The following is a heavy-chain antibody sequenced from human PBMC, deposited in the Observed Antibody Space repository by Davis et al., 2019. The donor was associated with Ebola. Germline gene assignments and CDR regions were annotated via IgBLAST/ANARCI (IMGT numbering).Heavy chain of an antibody. D-gene: IGHD2-8*02. CDR3: ARGNPDLVRAFDV. V-gene: IGHV4-61*08. J-gene: IGHJ3*01. CDR2: MYYSGNT. Sequence: MPGGSLRLSCSVSGGSVNKGGYYWNWIRQSPGKGLEWIGYMYYSGNTVNPSLKSRATISMDTSKNQISLRLNSVTAADTAVYYCARGNPDLVRAFDVWGQGTMVTVSS. CDR1: GGSVNKGGYY.